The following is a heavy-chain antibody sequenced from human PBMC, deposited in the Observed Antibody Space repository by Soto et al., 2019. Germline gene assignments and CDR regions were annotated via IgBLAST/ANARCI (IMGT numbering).Heavy chain of an antibody. CDR3: AKGGGGDYAYYWYFDL. Sequence: GGSLRLSCAASGFTFSSYAMSWVRQAPGKGLEWVSAISGSGGSTYYADSVKGRFTISRDNSKNTLYLQMNSLRAEDTAVYYCAKGGGGDYAYYWYFDLWGRGTLVTVSS. V-gene: IGHV3-23*01. J-gene: IGHJ2*01. CDR2: ISGSGGST. CDR1: GFTFSSYA. D-gene: IGHD1-26*01.